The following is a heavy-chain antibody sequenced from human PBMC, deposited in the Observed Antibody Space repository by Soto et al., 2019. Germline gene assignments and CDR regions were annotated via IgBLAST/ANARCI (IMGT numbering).Heavy chain of an antibody. CDR1: GFTFSSYA. Sequence: RRLSCSVSGFTFSSYAMHWVRQAPGKGLEYASSISSDGRSTYYAASVKGRFTISRDNSKNMLYLQMSSLRPEDTAIYYCVKDRFIDYWGQGTLVTVSS. CDR2: ISSDGRST. J-gene: IGHJ4*02. CDR3: VKDRFIDY. V-gene: IGHV3-64D*06.